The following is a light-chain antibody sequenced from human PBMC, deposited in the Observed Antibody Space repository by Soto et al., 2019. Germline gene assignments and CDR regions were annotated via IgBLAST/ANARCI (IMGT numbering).Light chain of an antibody. CDR2: DVS. CDR3: SSYTSSSTVI. Sequence: QSVLTQPASGSGAPGQSITMSCTGTSSDVGGYNYVSWYQQHPDNAPKLIIFDVSNRPSGVSDRFSGSKSANTASLTISGRLAEDGADYYCSSYTSSSTVIFGGGTKLTVL. J-gene: IGLJ2*01. CDR1: SSDVGGYNY. V-gene: IGLV2-14*03.